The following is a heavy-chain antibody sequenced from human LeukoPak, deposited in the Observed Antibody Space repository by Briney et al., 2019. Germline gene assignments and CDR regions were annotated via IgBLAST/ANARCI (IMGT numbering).Heavy chain of an antibody. V-gene: IGHV1-8*03. CDR3: AREGDYDAFDI. Sequence: ASVKVSCKASGYTFTSYDINGVRQATGQGLEWMGWMNPKSGNTGYAQKFQGRVTITRNTSRSTAYMELSSLRSGDTAVYYCAREGDYDAFDIWGQGTMVTVSS. CDR1: GYTFTSYD. CDR2: MNPKSGNT. J-gene: IGHJ3*02. D-gene: IGHD4-17*01.